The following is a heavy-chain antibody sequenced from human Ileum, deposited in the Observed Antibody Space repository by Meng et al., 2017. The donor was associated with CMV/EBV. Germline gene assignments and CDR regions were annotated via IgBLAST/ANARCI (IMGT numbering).Heavy chain of an antibody. V-gene: IGHV1-18*01. CDR1: GYTFTGYG. CDR3: ARGGASSYYGMDV. Sequence: ASVKVSCKASGYTFTGYGISWVRQAPGQGLEWMGWISGYSGNTNYTQKFQGRVTMTIDTSTTTTYMERWSRRSDDTAVYYCARGGASSYYGMDVWGQGTTVTVSS. D-gene: IGHD3-16*01. J-gene: IGHJ6*02. CDR2: ISGYSGNT.